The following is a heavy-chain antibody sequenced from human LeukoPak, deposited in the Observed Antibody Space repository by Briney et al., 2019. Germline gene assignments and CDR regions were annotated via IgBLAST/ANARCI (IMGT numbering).Heavy chain of an antibody. CDR1: VGSFRGYY. Sequence: SESLSLTRAVYVGSFRGYYWSWIRQPPGKGLEWIGEINHSGRTNYNPSLKSRVTISVDTSKNHFSLKLSSVTAADTAVYYCARFGDSSSFDYWGQGTLVTVSS. J-gene: IGHJ4*02. CDR2: INHSGRT. V-gene: IGHV4-34*01. D-gene: IGHD6-13*01. CDR3: ARFGDSSSFDY.